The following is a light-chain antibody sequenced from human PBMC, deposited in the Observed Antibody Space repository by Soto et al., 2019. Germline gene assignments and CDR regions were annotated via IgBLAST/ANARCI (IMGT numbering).Light chain of an antibody. J-gene: IGKJ3*01. Sequence: TLSCRASQSVSSSYLAWYQQKPGQAPRLLIYGASSRATGIPDRFSGSGSGTDFTLTINRLEPEDFAVYYCQQYANSPLTFGPGTKVDIK. CDR3: QQYANSPLT. V-gene: IGKV3-20*01. CDR1: QSVSSSY. CDR2: GAS.